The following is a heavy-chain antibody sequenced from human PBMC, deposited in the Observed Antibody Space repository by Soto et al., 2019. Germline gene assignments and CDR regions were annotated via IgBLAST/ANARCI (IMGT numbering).Heavy chain of an antibody. CDR3: ARQTPVSYYYGMDV. Sequence: SETLCHRYSVSGGSVRIGVYYGRWFRQPPGKGLEWIGYIYYSGSTNYNPSLKSRVTISVDTSKNQFSLKLSSVTAADTAVYYCARQTPVSYYYGMDVWGQGTTVT. J-gene: IGHJ6*02. V-gene: IGHV4-61*08. CDR1: GGSVRIGVYY. CDR2: IYYSGST.